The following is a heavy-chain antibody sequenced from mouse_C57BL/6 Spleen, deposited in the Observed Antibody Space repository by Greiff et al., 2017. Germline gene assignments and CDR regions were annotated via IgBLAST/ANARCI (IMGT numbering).Heavy chain of an antibody. D-gene: IGHD2-12*01. J-gene: IGHJ2*01. V-gene: IGHV1-53*01. CDR3: ARGGVYDCFDY. CDR1: GYTFTSYW. CDR2: INPSNGGT. Sequence: QVQLQQPGTELVKPGASVKLSCKASGYTFTSYWMHWVKQRPGQGLEWIGNINPSNGGTNYNEKFKSKATLTVDKSSSTAYMQLSSLTSEDSSVYYWARGGVYDCFDYWAQATTLTVSS.